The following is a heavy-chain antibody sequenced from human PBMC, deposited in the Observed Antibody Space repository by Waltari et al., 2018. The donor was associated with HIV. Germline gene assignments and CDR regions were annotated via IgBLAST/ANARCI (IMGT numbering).Heavy chain of an antibody. CDR2: IYYTGTT. V-gene: IGHV4-39*01. CDR3: ARGTIESGVTAGFGF. D-gene: IGHD2-21*02. CDR1: GGSLRSSGHY. Sequence: QLHLQESGPGLVRPSETLSLTCSVSGGSLRSSGHYWGWLRQSSGKGLEWVGSIYYTGTTYYSPSLKNRLTMSVDATKGQFSLTLKSVTAADTAIYYCARGTIESGVTAGFGFWGQGTLVAVSS. J-gene: IGHJ4*02.